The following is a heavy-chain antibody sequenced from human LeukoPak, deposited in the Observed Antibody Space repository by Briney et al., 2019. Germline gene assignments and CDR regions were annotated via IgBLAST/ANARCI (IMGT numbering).Heavy chain of an antibody. V-gene: IGHV1-69*04. CDR2: IIPILGIA. CDR3: AREDLRYSSGWGPINFDYYYGMDV. J-gene: IGHJ6*02. D-gene: IGHD6-19*01. CDR1: GGTFSSYA. Sequence: GASVKVSCKASGGTFSSYAISWVRQAPGQGLEWMGRIIPILGIANYAQKFQGRVTITADKSTSTAYMELSSLRSEDTAVYYCAREDLRYSSGWGPINFDYYYGMDVWGQGTTVTVSS.